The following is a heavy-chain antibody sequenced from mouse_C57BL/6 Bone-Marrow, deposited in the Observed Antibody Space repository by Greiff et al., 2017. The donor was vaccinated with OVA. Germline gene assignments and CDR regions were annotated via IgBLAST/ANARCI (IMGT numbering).Heavy chain of an antibody. J-gene: IGHJ4*01. CDR3: ARSHLLFPMDY. CDR1: GVDFSRYW. Sequence: AGGGVDFSRYWMSWVRRAPGKGLEWIGEINPDSSTINYAPSLKDKFIISRDNAKNTLYLQMSKVRSEDTALYYCARSHLLFPMDYWGQGTSVTVSS. D-gene: IGHD2-1*01. CDR2: INPDSSTI. V-gene: IGHV4-1*01.